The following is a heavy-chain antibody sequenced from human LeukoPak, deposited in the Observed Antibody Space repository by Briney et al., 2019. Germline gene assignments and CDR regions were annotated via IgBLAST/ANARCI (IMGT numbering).Heavy chain of an antibody. J-gene: IGHJ4*02. V-gene: IGHV3-21*01. CDR2: IGSGSTYI. CDR3: ARRDSGSRGFDS. Sequence: GGSLRLSCAASGFTFSSYAMSWVRQAPGKGLEWVSSIGSGSTYIYYADSGKGRFTISRDNAKTSLYLQMNSLRAEDTAVYYCARRDSGSRGFDSWGQGTLVTVSS. D-gene: IGHD3-10*01. CDR1: GFTFSSYA.